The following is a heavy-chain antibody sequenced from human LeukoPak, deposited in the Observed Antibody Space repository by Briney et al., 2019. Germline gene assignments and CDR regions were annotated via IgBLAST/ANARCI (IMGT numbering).Heavy chain of an antibody. J-gene: IGHJ4*02. CDR1: GFTFSSYA. Sequence: PGGSLRLSCAASGFTFSSYAMSWIRQTPGKGLEWLSYISDSGSTINYADSVKGRLTISRDNAKKSLFLQMNSLRAEDTAVYYCAIYYDSSGSIDHWGQGTLVTVSS. CDR2: ISDSGSTI. D-gene: IGHD3-22*01. V-gene: IGHV3-11*01. CDR3: AIYYDSSGSIDH.